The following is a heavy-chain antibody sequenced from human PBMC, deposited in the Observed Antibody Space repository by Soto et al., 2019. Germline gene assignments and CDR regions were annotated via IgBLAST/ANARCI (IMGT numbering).Heavy chain of an antibody. CDR3: ARGRPTYDYVWGSYRLFDY. CDR2: INHSGST. V-gene: IGHV4-34*01. CDR1: GGSFSGYY. J-gene: IGHJ4*02. Sequence: QVQLQQWGAGLLKPSETLSLTCAVYGGSFSGYYWSWIRQPPGKGLEWIGEINHSGSTNYNPSLKIRVTISVDTSKNQFSLKLSSVTAADTAVYYCARGRPTYDYVWGSYRLFDYWGQGTLVTVSS. D-gene: IGHD3-16*02.